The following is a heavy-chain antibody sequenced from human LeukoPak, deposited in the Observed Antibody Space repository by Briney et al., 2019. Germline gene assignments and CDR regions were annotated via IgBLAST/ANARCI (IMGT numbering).Heavy chain of an antibody. CDR3: ARDCCGEWYFFDL. CDR1: GFPFNNYV. Sequence: GGSLRLSCAASGFPFNNYVMHWVRQAPGKGLEWGAFISDDGTNKYYTDSVKGRFTISRDNSKNTLYLQMNSLRAEDTAVYYCARDCCGEWYFFDLWGQGTLVTVSS. D-gene: IGHD3-10*01. J-gene: IGHJ4*02. V-gene: IGHV3-30-3*01. CDR2: ISDDGTNK.